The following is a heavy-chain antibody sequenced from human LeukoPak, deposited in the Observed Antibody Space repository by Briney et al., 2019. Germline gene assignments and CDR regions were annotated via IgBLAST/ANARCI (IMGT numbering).Heavy chain of an antibody. CDR2: IYYSGST. CDR1: GGSISSHY. D-gene: IGHD3-22*01. J-gene: IGHJ5*02. Sequence: PSETLSLTCTVSGGSISSHYWSWIRQPPGKGLEWIGYIYYSGSTNYNPSLKSRVTISVDTSKNQFYLKLSSVTAADTAVYYCARSRYYYDSSGYAFDPWGQGTLVTVSS. V-gene: IGHV4-59*11. CDR3: ARSRYYYDSSGYAFDP.